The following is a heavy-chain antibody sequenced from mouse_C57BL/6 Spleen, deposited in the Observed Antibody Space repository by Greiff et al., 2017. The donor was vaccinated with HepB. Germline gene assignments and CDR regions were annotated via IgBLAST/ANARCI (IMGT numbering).Heavy chain of an antibody. CDR2: IHPNSGST. J-gene: IGHJ3*01. CDR3: ATITDLAY. V-gene: IGHV1-64*01. CDR1: GYTFTSYT. D-gene: IGHD1-1*01. Sequence: VQLQQSGAELARPGASVKMSCKASGYTFTSYTMHWVKQRPGQGLEWIGMIHPNSGSTNYNEKFKSKATLTVDKSSSTAYMQLSSLTSEDSAVYYCATITDLAYWGQGTLVTVSA.